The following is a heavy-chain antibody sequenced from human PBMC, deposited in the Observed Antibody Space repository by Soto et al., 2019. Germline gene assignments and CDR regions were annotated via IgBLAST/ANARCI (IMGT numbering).Heavy chain of an antibody. CDR3: AGQPTAGSYYDLGSYYYYYAMDV. V-gene: IGHV4-39*01. D-gene: IGHD3-10*01. CDR2: IYYSGST. Sequence: SETLSLTCTVSGGSISSSSYYWGWIRQPPGKGLEWIGSIYYSGSTYYNPSLKSRVTISVDTSKNQFSLKLSSVTAADTAVYYCAGQPTAGSYYDLGSYYYYYAMDVWGQGTTVTVSS. CDR1: GGSISSSSYY. J-gene: IGHJ6*02.